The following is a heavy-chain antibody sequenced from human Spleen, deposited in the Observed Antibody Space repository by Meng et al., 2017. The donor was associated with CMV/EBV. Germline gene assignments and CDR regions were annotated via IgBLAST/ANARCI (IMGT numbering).Heavy chain of an antibody. V-gene: IGHV1-2*06. CDR2: IKPNSGVT. Sequence: QVQLVQSGAEAKKPGSSVKVSCKASGNTFTDYHMHWVRQAPGQGLEWMGRIKPNSGVTNYAQNFQGRVTMTRDTSISTAYMELTRLRSDDTAMYYCAREGDFTGPSGYWGQGTLVTVSS. CDR3: AREGDFTGPSGY. CDR1: GNTFTDYH. D-gene: IGHD2-21*01. J-gene: IGHJ4*02.